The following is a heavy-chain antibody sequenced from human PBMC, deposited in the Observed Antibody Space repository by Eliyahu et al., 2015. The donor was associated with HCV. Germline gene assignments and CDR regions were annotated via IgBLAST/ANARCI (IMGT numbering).Heavy chain of an antibody. CDR2: IYYSGST. CDR1: GGSLSSSXYY. Sequence: QLQLQESGPGLVKPSETLSLTCXVSGGSLSSSXYYWGWIXQPPGKGLEWIGSIYYSGSTYYNPSLKSRVTISVDTSKNQFSLKLSSVTAADTAVYYCARQGRDGYNYYFDYWGQGTLVTVSS. CDR3: ARQGRDGYNYYFDY. D-gene: IGHD5-24*01. J-gene: IGHJ4*02. V-gene: IGHV4-39*01.